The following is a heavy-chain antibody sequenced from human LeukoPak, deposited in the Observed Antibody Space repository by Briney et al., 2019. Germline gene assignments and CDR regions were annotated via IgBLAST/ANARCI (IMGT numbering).Heavy chain of an antibody. D-gene: IGHD1-26*01. V-gene: IGHV3-23*01. CDR1: GFTFSDYS. CDR3: AKGSGSYENNWFDP. Sequence: GGSLRLSCAASGFTFSDYSMNWVRQAPGKGLEWVSAISGSGGSTYYADSVKGRFTISRDNSKNTLYLQMNTLRAEDTAVYYCAKGSGSYENNWFDPWGQGTLVTVSS. J-gene: IGHJ5*02. CDR2: ISGSGGST.